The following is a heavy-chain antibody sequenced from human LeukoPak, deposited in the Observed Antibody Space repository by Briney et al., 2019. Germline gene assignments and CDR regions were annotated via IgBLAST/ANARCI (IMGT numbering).Heavy chain of an antibody. V-gene: IGHV1-18*01. Sequence: ASVKVSYKASRYTFTSYGISRVPQSPGQGLKWLGWISAYNGNTNYAQKHQGRVTMTTDTSTSTAYMELRSLRSDDTAVYYWARSELVRKWYFDLWGRGTLVTVSS. D-gene: IGHD1-26*01. J-gene: IGHJ2*01. CDR1: RYTFTSYG. CDR2: ISAYNGNT. CDR3: ARSELVRKWYFDL.